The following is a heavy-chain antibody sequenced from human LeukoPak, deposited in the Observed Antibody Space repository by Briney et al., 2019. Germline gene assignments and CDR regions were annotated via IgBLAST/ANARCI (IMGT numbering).Heavy chain of an antibody. CDR3: ARGMTMEAEGYFDY. CDR2: ISSSGSTI. Sequence: GSLRLSCAASGFTFSSYEMNWVRQAPGKGLEWVSYISSSGSTIYYADSVKGRFTISRDNAKNSLYLQMNSLRAEDTAVYYCARGMTMEAEGYFDYWGQGTLVTVSS. J-gene: IGHJ4*02. CDR1: GFTFSSYE. V-gene: IGHV3-48*03. D-gene: IGHD4/OR15-4a*01.